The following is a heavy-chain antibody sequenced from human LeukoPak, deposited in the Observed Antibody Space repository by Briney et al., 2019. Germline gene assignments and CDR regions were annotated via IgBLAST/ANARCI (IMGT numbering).Heavy chain of an antibody. Sequence: SEILSLTRTVSGGSISSSYYWGWIRQPPGKGLEWIGGIYHSGSTYYNPSLKSRVTISIDTSKNQFSLKLTSVTAADTAVYYCARTGYSTGWDRFPFVYWGQGTLVTVSS. J-gene: IGHJ4*02. CDR3: ARTGYSTGWDRFPFVY. D-gene: IGHD6-19*01. CDR2: IYHSGST. V-gene: IGHV4-39*01. CDR1: GGSISSSYY.